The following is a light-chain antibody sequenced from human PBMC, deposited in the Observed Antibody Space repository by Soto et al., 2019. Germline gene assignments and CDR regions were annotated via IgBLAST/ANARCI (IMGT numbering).Light chain of an antibody. Sequence: QLVLTQPPSASGTPGQRVSISCSGSDSNIGDNAVNWFQQLPGTAPKLLIYSNRQRPSGVPDRFSGSKSGTSASLAISGLQSEDEAVYFCATWDDSLNGRVFGGGTQLTVL. J-gene: IGLJ3*02. CDR1: DSNIGDNA. CDR2: SNR. CDR3: ATWDDSLNGRV. V-gene: IGLV1-44*01.